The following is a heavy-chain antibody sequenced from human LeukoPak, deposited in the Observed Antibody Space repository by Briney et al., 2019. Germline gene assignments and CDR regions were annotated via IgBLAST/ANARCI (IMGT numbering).Heavy chain of an antibody. CDR1: GGSISTGSYY. D-gene: IGHD6-6*01. Sequence: SETLSLACTVSGGSISTGSYYWGWIRLPPGKGLEWIGIIYYTGTTNYNPSLKSRVTISADTSKSQFSLKVRSVTAADAAVYYCARNNIAGRRFDYWGQGTLVTVSS. J-gene: IGHJ4*02. V-gene: IGHV4-39*01. CDR2: IYYTGTT. CDR3: ARNNIAGRRFDY.